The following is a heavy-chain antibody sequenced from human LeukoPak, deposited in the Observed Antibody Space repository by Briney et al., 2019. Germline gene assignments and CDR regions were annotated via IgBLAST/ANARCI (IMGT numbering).Heavy chain of an antibody. CDR3: VGSKAPFFYFDY. J-gene: IGHJ4*02. D-gene: IGHD2/OR15-2a*01. CDR2: ISSTGSTI. V-gene: IGHV3-48*01. CDR1: GFTFSAYR. Sequence: GGSLRLSCAASGFTFSAYRVRWVRHAPGKGLEWLSYISSTGSTIYYAGSVKGRFTISRDNAKNSLYMQMNSLRAEDTAVYYCVGSKAPFFYFDYWGQGILVTVSS.